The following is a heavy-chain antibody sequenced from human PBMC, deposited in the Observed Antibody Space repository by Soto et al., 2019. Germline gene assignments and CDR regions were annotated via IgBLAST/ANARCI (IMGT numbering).Heavy chain of an antibody. CDR3: ARHVVAGIVVVPAAGNWFDP. D-gene: IGHD2-2*01. J-gene: IGHJ5*02. V-gene: IGHV4-39*01. Sequence: QLQLQESGPGLVKPSETLSLTCTVSGGSISSSSYYWGWIRQPPGKGLEWIGSIYYSGSTYYNPSLKSRVTISVDTSKNQFSLKLSSVTAADTAVYYCARHVVAGIVVVPAAGNWFDPWGQGTLVTVSS. CDR2: IYYSGST. CDR1: GGSISSSSYY.